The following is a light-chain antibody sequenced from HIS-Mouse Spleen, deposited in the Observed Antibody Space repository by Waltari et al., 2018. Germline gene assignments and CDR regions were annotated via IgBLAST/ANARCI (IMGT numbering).Light chain of an antibody. CDR1: QDISNY. CDR2: DAS. V-gene: IGKV1-33*01. CDR3: QQYDNLPLT. J-gene: IGKJ4*01. Sequence: DIQMTQSPSSLSASLGARATITFQASQDISNYLNWYQQKPGKAPKLLIYDASNLETGVPSRFSGSGSGTDFTFTISSLQPEDIATYYCQQYDNLPLTFGGGTKVEIK.